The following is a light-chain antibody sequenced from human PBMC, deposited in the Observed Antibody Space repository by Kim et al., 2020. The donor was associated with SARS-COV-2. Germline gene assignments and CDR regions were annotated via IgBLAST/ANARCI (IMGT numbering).Light chain of an antibody. CDR3: QQYNSYPWT. Sequence: GDGVTITCRASQSISNLLAWYQQKPGKAPKLLIYDASSLRSGVPSRFSGSGSGTEFTLTISSLQPDDFATYYCQQYNSYPWTFGLGTKVDIK. CDR1: QSISNL. J-gene: IGKJ1*01. V-gene: IGKV1-5*01. CDR2: DAS.